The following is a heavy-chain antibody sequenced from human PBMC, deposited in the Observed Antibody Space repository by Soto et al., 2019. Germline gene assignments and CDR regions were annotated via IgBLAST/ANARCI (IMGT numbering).Heavy chain of an antibody. J-gene: IGHJ4*02. V-gene: IGHV3-21*01. Sequence: GGSLRLSCAASGFTFSSYSMNWVRQAPGKGLEWVSSISSSSSYIYYADSVKGRFTISRDNAKNSLYLQMNSLRAEDTAVYYCARGRSRSIYFDYWGQGTLVTVSS. D-gene: IGHD6-13*01. CDR2: ISSSSSYI. CDR3: ARGRSRSIYFDY. CDR1: GFTFSSYS.